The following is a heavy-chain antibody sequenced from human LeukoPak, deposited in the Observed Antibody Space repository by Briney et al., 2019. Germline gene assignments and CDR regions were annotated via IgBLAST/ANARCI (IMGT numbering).Heavy chain of an antibody. V-gene: IGHV1-69*13. CDR3: AASKLDILTGYPTYYFDY. J-gene: IGHJ4*02. CDR2: IIPIFGTA. Sequence: ASVKVSCKASGGTFSSYAISWVRQAPGQGLEWMGGIIPIFGTANYAQKFQGRVTITADESTSTAYMELSSLRSEDTAVYYCAASKLDILTGYPTYYFDYWGQGILVTVSS. CDR1: GGTFSSYA. D-gene: IGHD3-9*01.